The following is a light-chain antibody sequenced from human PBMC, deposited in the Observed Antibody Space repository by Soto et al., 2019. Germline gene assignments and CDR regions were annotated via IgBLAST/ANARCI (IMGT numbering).Light chain of an antibody. V-gene: IGKV3-15*01. CDR3: QQYNEWPLT. J-gene: IGKJ4*01. Sequence: EIVMTQSPATLSVSPGERATLSCRASQSVDIYLAWFQQRPGQSPKLLIYGASTRASGIPARFSGSGSGTEFTLTISSLQYEDFAVYYCQQYNEWPLTFGGGIKVEI. CDR2: GAS. CDR1: QSVDIY.